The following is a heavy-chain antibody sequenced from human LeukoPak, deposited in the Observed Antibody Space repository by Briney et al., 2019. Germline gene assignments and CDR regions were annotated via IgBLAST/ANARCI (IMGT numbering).Heavy chain of an antibody. CDR2: ISAYNGNT. CDR3: ARVPSSSSWYGYYYYMDV. CDR1: GYTFTSYG. V-gene: IGHV1-18*01. Sequence: ASVKVSCKASGYTFTSYGISWVRQAPGQGLEWMGWISAYNGNTNYAQKLQGRVTMTTDTSTSTAYMELRSLRSDDTAVYYCARVPSSSSWYGYYYYMDVWGKGTTVTVSS. D-gene: IGHD6-13*01. J-gene: IGHJ6*03.